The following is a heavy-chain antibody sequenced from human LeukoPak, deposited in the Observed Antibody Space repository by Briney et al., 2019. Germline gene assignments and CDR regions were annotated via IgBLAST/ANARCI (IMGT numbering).Heavy chain of an antibody. CDR1: GGSIGSYY. V-gene: IGHV4-59*01. J-gene: IGHJ4*02. CDR2: IDYSGST. Sequence: SETLSLTCTISGGSIGSYYWTWIRQPPGKGLEWIGYIDYSGSTNYNPSLKSRVTITVDTSKNQFSLRLSSVTAADTAVYYCARNNEGSSRYWNYFDYWGQGTLVTVSS. D-gene: IGHD6-13*01. CDR3: ARNNEGSSRYWNYFDY.